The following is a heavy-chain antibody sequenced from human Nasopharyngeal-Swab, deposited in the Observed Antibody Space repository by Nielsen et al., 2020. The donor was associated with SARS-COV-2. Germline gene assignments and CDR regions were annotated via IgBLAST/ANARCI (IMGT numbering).Heavy chain of an antibody. D-gene: IGHD3-22*01. J-gene: IGHJ4*02. CDR2: IRSKTNNYAT. V-gene: IGHV3-73*01. Sequence: GESLKISCATSGFIFSDSAMHWVRQASGKGPEWVGRIRSKTNNYATAYGASVKGRFTISRDDSNNMAYLQMNSLKSEDTAVYYCARKYDSSGHQFDWGQGTLVTVSS. CDR1: GFIFSDSA. CDR3: ARKYDSSGHQFD.